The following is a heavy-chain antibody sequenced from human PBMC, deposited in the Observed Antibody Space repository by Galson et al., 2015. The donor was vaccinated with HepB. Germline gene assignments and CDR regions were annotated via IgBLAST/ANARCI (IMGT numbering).Heavy chain of an antibody. J-gene: IGHJ4*02. CDR2: ISGSGITI. CDR3: ARSTNFRSYFDY. D-gene: IGHD2-2*01. Sequence: SLRLSCAASGFTFSSYSMNWVRQAPGKGLEWVSVISGSGITIYYADSVKGRFTISRDNSKNTLYLQMSSLRAEDTAVYYCARSTNFRSYFDYWGQGTLVTVSS. V-gene: IGHV3-23*01. CDR1: GFTFSSYS.